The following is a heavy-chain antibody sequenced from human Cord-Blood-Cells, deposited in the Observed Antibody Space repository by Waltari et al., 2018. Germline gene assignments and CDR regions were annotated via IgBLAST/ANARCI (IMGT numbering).Heavy chain of an antibody. Sequence: QLQLQESGPGLVKPSETLSLTCTVSGGSISSSSYYWGWIRQPPGKELEWIGRIYYSGSNHYHPSLKSRVTISVATSKNQFPLRLSSVTAADTAVYYWARHGRPIRGTGTIFDYWGQGTLVTVSS. CDR3: ARHGRPIRGTGTIFDY. V-gene: IGHV4-39*01. CDR1: GGSISSSSYY. D-gene: IGHD1-7*01. CDR2: IYYSGSN. J-gene: IGHJ4*02.